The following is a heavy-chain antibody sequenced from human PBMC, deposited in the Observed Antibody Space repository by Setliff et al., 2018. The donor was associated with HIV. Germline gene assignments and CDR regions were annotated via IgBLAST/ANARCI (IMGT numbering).Heavy chain of an antibody. CDR1: GFTFSTYA. CDR3: ARDWRSGYDLNFDY. Sequence: PGESLKISCAASGFTFSTYAMNWVRQAPGKGLEWLSYISSSGTTTYYVDSVKGRFTISRDNAKNSLYLQMNSLRAEDTAMYYCARDWRSGYDLNFDYWGQGTLVTVSS. CDR2: ISSSGTTT. V-gene: IGHV3-48*04. D-gene: IGHD5-12*01. J-gene: IGHJ4*02.